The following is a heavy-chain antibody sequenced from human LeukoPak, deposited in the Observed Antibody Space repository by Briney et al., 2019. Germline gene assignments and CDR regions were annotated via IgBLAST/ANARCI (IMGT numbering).Heavy chain of an antibody. V-gene: IGHV4-61*02. CDR3: VRGTNILWWIIDY. J-gene: IGHJ4*02. Sequence: SQTLSLTCTVSGGSISSGSYYWSWIRQPAGKGLEWIGRFYTSGSTNYNPSLKSRVTISVDTSKNQFSLKLSSVTAADTAVYYCVRGTNILWWIIDYWGQGTLVTVSS. D-gene: IGHD2-21*01. CDR1: GGSISSGSYY. CDR2: FYTSGST.